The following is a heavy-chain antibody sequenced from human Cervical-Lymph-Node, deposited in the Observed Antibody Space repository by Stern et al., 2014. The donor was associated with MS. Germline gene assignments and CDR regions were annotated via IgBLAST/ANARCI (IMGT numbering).Heavy chain of an antibody. CDR3: ARAGGTYLDDAFDI. CDR1: GFIFDNYA. CDR2: ISWDSDNI. V-gene: IGHV3-9*01. D-gene: IGHD2-8*02. Sequence: EVQLVESGGGLVQPGRSLRLSCAASGFIFDNYAMHWVRQAPGKGLDWVSGISWDSDNIGFADFVRGRFTISRDNAKRSLYLQMNNLRPEDTAFYYCARAGGTYLDDAFDIWGQGTVVTVSS. J-gene: IGHJ3*02.